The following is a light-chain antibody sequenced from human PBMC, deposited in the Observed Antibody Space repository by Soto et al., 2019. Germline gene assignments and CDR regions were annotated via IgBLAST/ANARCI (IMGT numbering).Light chain of an antibody. V-gene: IGKV1-5*03. Sequence: DIQMTQSPSTLSAFVGDRVTITCRASQSISSWLAWYQQKPVKAPKLLIYKASSLESGVPSRFSGSASGTACTLTISSLQPDDFATYYCQQYKTYPYTFGQGTKLEIK. CDR3: QQYKTYPYT. J-gene: IGKJ2*01. CDR1: QSISSW. CDR2: KAS.